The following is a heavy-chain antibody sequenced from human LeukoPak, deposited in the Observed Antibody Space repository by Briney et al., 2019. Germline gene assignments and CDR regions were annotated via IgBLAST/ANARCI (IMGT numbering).Heavy chain of an antibody. D-gene: IGHD1-26*01. CDR2: IGGGGENT. J-gene: IGHJ4*02. Sequence: GGSLRLSCAASGFTFSDYYMSWIRQAPGKALEWVSTIGGGGENTYYADSVKGRFIISRDNSKNTFYLQMNSLRAEDTAVYYCAKVLSGSQDYWGQGTLVTVFS. V-gene: IGHV3-23*01. CDR1: GFTFSDYY. CDR3: AKVLSGSQDY.